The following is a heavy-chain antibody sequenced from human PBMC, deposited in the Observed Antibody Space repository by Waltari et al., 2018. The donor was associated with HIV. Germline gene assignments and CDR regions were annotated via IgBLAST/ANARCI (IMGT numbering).Heavy chain of an antibody. V-gene: IGHV3-74*03. CDR1: GFTFRSTW. J-gene: IGHJ5*02. Sequence: EVQLVESGGGLVQPGESLRLSCGASGFTFRSTWMHWVRQAPGGGLVGCSRVNPDGSGTAYADSVKGRFTISRDNAKNTVYLQMNSLRAEDTAVYYCATTTTTTDFSWGQGTLVTVSS. D-gene: IGHD3-3*01. CDR2: VNPDGSGT. CDR3: ATTTTTTDFS.